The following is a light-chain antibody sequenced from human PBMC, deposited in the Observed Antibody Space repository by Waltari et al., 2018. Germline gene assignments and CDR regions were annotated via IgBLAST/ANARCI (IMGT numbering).Light chain of an antibody. J-gene: IGLJ1*01. CDR2: EVS. CDR3: SSYTSSSTYV. Sequence: QSALTQPASVSGSPGQSITISCSGTSRDIGAYNYFPWFQQHPGKVPKLMIYEVSNRPSGISNRFSGSKSGNTASLTISRLQAEDEADYYCSSYTSSSTYVFGTGTRVTVL. V-gene: IGLV2-14*01. CDR1: SRDIGAYNY.